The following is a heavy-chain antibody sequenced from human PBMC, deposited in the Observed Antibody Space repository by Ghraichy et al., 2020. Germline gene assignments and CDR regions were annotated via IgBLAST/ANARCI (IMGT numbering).Heavy chain of an antibody. CDR3: ARGEIHYYDSIPTAYYFDY. CDR1: GGSFSGYY. J-gene: IGHJ4*02. D-gene: IGHD3-22*01. Sequence: SETLSLTCAVYGGSFSGYYWSWIRQPPGKGLEWIGEINHSGSTNYNPSLKSRVTISVDTSKNQFSLKLSSVTAADTAVYYCARGEIHYYDSIPTAYYFDYWGQGTLVTVSS. V-gene: IGHV4-34*01. CDR2: INHSGST.